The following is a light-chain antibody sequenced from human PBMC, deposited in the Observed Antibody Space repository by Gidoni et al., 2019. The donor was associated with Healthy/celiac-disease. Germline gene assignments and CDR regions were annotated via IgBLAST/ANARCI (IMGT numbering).Light chain of an antibody. Sequence: QSALTQPRSVSGSPGPPVTISCTGTSSDVGGYNYVSWYQQHPGKAPKLMIYDVSKRPSGVPDRFSGSKSGNTASLTISGLQAEDEADYYCCSYAGSYTFYVFGTGTKVTVL. CDR2: DVS. CDR3: CSYAGSYTFYV. CDR1: SSDVGGYNY. V-gene: IGLV2-11*01. J-gene: IGLJ1*01.